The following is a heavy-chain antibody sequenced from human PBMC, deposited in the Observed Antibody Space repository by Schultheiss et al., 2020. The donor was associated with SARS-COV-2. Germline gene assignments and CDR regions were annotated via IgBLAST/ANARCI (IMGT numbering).Heavy chain of an antibody. CDR2: ISACNGNT. J-gene: IGHJ3*02. CDR3: ARVPFGYRGFDM. D-gene: IGHD3-10*01. V-gene: IGHV1-18*04. CDR1: GYTFSSYG. Sequence: ASVKVSCKAFGYTFSSYGVSLVRQAPGQGLEWMGWISACNGNTRYAQKFQDRLTMTTDTSTSTAYMELRSLTSDDTAVYYCARVPFGYRGFDMWGQGTMVTVSS.